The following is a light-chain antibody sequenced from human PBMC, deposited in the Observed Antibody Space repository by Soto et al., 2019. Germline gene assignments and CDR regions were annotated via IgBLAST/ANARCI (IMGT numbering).Light chain of an antibody. CDR3: QQRSNWIT. J-gene: IGKJ5*01. V-gene: IGKV3-15*01. Sequence: EMVMTQSPAILSVSPGESATLSCRASQSVNSNYVSWHQQHPGQPTRLLNYGISTRATGIPARFSGSGSGTEFSLTISSLQSEDFAVYYCQQRSNWITFGQGTRLEIK. CDR2: GIS. CDR1: QSVNSN.